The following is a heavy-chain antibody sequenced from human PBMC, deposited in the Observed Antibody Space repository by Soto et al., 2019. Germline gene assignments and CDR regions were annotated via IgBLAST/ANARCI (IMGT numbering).Heavy chain of an antibody. CDR1: GYAFTTYG. J-gene: IGHJ4*02. Sequence: QVHLVQSGAEVKKPGASVKVSCKGSGYAFTTYGITWVRQAPGQGLGWMGWISAHNGNTNYAQKLXGXGXXTRDTSTSTAYMELRSLRSDATAVYYCARGREGDYWGQGALVTVSS. CDR3: ARGREGDY. D-gene: IGHD1-26*01. CDR2: ISAHNGNT. V-gene: IGHV1-18*01.